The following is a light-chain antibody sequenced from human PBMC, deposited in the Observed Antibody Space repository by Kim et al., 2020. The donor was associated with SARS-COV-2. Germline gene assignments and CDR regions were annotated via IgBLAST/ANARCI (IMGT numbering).Light chain of an antibody. V-gene: IGKV1-9*01. CDR3: QQLNSYPRYT. J-gene: IGKJ2*01. Sequence: DIQLTQSPSFLSASVGDRVTITCRASQGISSYLAWYQQKPGKAPKLLIYAASTLQSGVPSRFSGSGSGTEFTLTISSLQPEDFATYYCQQLNSYPRYTFGQGTKLVI. CDR1: QGISSY. CDR2: AAS.